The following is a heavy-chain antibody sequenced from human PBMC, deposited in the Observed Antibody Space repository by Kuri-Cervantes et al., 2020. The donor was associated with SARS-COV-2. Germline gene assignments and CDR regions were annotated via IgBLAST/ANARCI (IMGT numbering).Heavy chain of an antibody. D-gene: IGHD2-21*01. J-gene: IGHJ4*02. CDR2: IYHSGST. CDR3: ARFGGDYFDY. CDR1: GGSISSSNW. V-gene: IGHV4-4*02. Sequence: SETLSLTCTVSGGSISSSNWWSWGRQPPGKGLEWIGEIYHSGSTNYNPSLKSRVTISVDTSKNQFSLKLSSVTAADTAVYYCARFGGDYFDYRGQGTLVTVSS.